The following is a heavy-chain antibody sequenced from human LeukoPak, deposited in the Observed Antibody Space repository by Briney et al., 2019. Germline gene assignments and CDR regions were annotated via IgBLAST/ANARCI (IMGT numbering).Heavy chain of an antibody. J-gene: IGHJ4*02. CDR3: ATPYGSGSRREIEDY. CDR2: FDPEDGET. D-gene: IGHD3-10*01. V-gene: IGHV1-24*01. Sequence: ASVKVSCKVSGYTLTELSMHWVRQAPGKGLEWMGGFDPEDGETIYAQKFQGRVTMTEDTSTDTAYMELSSLRSEDMAVYYCATPYGSGSRREIEDYWGQGTLVTVSS. CDR1: GYTLTELS.